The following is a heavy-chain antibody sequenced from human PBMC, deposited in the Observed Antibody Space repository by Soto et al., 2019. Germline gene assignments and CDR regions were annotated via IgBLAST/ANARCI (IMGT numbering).Heavy chain of an antibody. V-gene: IGHV1-2*04. CDR2: INPNSGGT. Sequence: ASVKVSCKASGYTFTGYYIHWVRQAPGQGLEWMGWINPNSGGTNYAQKFQGWVTMTRDTSINTALMEVSRLRSDDTAVYYCARDQSLGAGNDGFGIWGQGTMVTVSS. CDR3: ARDQSLGAGNDGFGI. D-gene: IGHD6-19*01. J-gene: IGHJ3*02. CDR1: GYTFTGYY.